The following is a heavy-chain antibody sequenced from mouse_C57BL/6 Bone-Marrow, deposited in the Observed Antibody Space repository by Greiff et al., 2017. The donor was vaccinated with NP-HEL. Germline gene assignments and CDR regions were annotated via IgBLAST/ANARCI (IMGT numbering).Heavy chain of an antibody. V-gene: IGHV2-6*03. CDR2: IWSDGST. CDR1: GFSLTSYG. CDR3: ARGGSGNYYYAMDY. Sequence: VQGVESGPGLVAPSQSLSITCTVSGFSLTSYGVHWVRQPPGKGLEWLVVIWSDGSTTYNSALKSRLSISKDNSKSQVFLKMNSLQTDDTAMYYCARGGSGNYYYAMDYWGQGTSVTVSS. D-gene: IGHD2-1*01. J-gene: IGHJ4*01.